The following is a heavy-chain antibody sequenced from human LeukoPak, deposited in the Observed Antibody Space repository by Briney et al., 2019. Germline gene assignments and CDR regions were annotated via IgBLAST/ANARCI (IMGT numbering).Heavy chain of an antibody. J-gene: IGHJ5*02. Sequence: GASVKVSCKASGYTFTGYYMHWVRQAPGQGLEWMGWINPNSGGTNYAQKFQGRVTMTRDTSISTAYMELSRLRSDDTAVYYCARFSGNDYGDYGTLHNWFDPWGQGTLVTVSS. D-gene: IGHD4-17*01. V-gene: IGHV1-2*02. CDR1: GYTFTGYY. CDR2: INPNSGGT. CDR3: ARFSGNDYGDYGTLHNWFDP.